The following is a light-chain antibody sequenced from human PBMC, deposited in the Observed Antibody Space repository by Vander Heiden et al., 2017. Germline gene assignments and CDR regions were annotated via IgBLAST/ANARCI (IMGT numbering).Light chain of an antibody. CDR1: SPNIGPHT. CDR3: GTWDSSMSAVV. J-gene: IGLJ2*01. V-gene: IGLV1-51*01. Sequence: QSALTQPPSLSAAPGPKVTISCSGSSPNIGPHTVHWSQHLPATAPKLIMYDNNKRPSGIPDRFSGSESGTSATLGITGLQTGDEADYYCGTWDSSMSAVVFGGGTKLTVL. CDR2: DNN.